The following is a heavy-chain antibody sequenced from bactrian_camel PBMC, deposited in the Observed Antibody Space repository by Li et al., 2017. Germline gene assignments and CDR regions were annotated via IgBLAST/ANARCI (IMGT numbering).Heavy chain of an antibody. J-gene: IGHJ6*01. V-gene: IGHV3S53*01. CDR2: IDSDGST. D-gene: IGHD6*01. CDR3: AAYFGSSWPGY. Sequence: HVQLVESGGGSVQAGGSLRLSCTASGYFYCTYDMSWYRQPPGKEREFVSEIDSDGSTSYADSVKGRSTISQDNAKGTVYLQMNSLKPEDTAMYYCAAYFGSSWPGYWGQGTQVTVS. CDR1: GYFYCTYD.